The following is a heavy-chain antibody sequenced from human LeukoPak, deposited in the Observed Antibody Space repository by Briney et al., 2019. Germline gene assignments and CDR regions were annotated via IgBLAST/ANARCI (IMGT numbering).Heavy chain of an antibody. V-gene: IGHV4-59*01. J-gene: IGHJ4*02. CDR1: GGSISSYY. CDR2: IYYSGST. D-gene: IGHD5-24*01. CDR3: AREGEDGYNGMYYFDY. Sequence: QSSETLSLTCTVSGGSISSYYWSWIRQPPGKGLEWIGYIYYSGSTNYNPSLKSRVTISVDTSKNQFSLKLSSVTAADTAVYYCAREGEDGYNGMYYFDYWGQGTLVTVSS.